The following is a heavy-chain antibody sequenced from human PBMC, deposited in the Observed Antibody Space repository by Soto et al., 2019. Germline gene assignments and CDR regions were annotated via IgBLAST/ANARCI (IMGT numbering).Heavy chain of an antibody. CDR3: ARSAVAGTGYFDY. CDR2: INAGNGNT. J-gene: IGHJ4*02. D-gene: IGHD6-19*01. V-gene: IGHV1-3*01. Sequence: ASVKVSCKASGYTFTSYAMHWVRQAPGQRLEWMGWINAGNGNTKYSQKLQGRVTITRDTSTSTAYMELRSLRSDDTAVYYCARSAVAGTGYFDYWGQGTLVTVSS. CDR1: GYTFTSYA.